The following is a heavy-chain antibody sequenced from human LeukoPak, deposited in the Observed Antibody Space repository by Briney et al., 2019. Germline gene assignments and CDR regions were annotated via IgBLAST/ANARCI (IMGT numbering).Heavy chain of an antibody. D-gene: IGHD2-2*01. CDR1: GYTFTGYY. CDR2: INPNSGGT. V-gene: IGHV1-2*02. J-gene: IGHJ4*02. Sequence: GASVKVSCKASGYTFTGYYMHWVRQAPGQGLEWMGWINPNSGGTNYAQKFQGRVTMTRDTSISTAYMELSRLRSDDTAVHYCARGPCSSTSCYFDYWGQGTLVTVSS. CDR3: ARGPCSSTSCYFDY.